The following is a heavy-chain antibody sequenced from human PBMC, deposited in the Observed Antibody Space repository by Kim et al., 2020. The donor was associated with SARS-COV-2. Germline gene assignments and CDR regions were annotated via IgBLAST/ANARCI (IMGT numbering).Heavy chain of an antibody. D-gene: IGHD6-13*01. J-gene: IGHJ4*02. CDR3: AKDWGKYSSSWYGLDY. CDR1: GFTFSSYG. Sequence: GGSLRLSCAASGFTFSSYGMHWVRQAPGKGLEWVAVISYDGSNKYYADSVKGRFTISRDNSKNTLYLQMNSLRAEDTAVYYCAKDWGKYSSSWYGLDYWGQGTLVTVSS. V-gene: IGHV3-30*18. CDR2: ISYDGSNK.